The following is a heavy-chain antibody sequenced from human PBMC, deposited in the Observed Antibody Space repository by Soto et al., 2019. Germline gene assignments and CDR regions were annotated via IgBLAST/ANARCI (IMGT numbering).Heavy chain of an antibody. D-gene: IGHD4-4*01. CDR1: GGTFSSYA. Sequence: ASVKVSCKASGGTFSSYAISWVRQAPGQGLEWMGGIIPIFGTANYAQKFQGRVTITADESTSTAYMELSSLRSEDTAVYYCAREADDYSNYFDYWGQGTLVTVSS. CDR3: AREADDYSNYFDY. CDR2: IIPIFGTA. J-gene: IGHJ4*02. V-gene: IGHV1-69*13.